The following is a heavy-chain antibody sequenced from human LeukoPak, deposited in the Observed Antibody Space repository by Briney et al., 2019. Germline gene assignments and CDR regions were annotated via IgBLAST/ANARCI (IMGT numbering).Heavy chain of an antibody. CDR3: ARGRNYDFWSGYYNLAYFDY. CDR1: GGSISSSSYY. CDR2: IYYSGST. V-gene: IGHV4-39*01. D-gene: IGHD3-3*01. Sequence: KPSETLSLTCTVSGGSISSSSYYWGWIRQPPGKGLEWIGSIYYSGSTYYNPSLKSRVTMSVDTSKNQFSLKLSSVTAADTAVYYCARGRNYDFWSGYYNLAYFDYWGQGTLVTVSS. J-gene: IGHJ4*02.